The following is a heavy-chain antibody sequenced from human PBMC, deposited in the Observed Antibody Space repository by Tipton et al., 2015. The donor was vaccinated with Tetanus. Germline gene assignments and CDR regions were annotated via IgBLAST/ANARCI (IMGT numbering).Heavy chain of an antibody. J-gene: IGHJ3*02. V-gene: IGHV4-59*01. Sequence: TLSLTCTVSGDSISFYYWSWIRQPPGKGLEWIGYIYYSGNTKYNPSLKSRVTMSVDTSKNQFSLNLTSVTPADTAVYYCARDVWRYYDSSGYQDHDAFDIWGQGTMVTVSS. CDR3: ARDVWRYYDSSGYQDHDAFDI. CDR2: IYYSGNT. D-gene: IGHD3-22*01. CDR1: GDSISFYY.